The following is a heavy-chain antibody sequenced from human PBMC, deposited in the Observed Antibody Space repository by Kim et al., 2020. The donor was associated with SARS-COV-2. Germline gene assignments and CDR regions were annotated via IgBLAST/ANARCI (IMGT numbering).Heavy chain of an antibody. CDR1: GGSISSSSYY. V-gene: IGHV4-39*01. Sequence: SETLSLTCTVSGGSISSSSYYWGWIRQPPGKGLEWIGSIYYSGSTYYNPSLKSRVTISVDTSKNQFSLKLSSVTAEDTAGYYCARLCWKHYYYYGRDVWG. CDR3: ARLCWKHYYYYGRDV. J-gene: IGHJ6*01. CDR2: IYYSGST. D-gene: IGHD1-1*01.